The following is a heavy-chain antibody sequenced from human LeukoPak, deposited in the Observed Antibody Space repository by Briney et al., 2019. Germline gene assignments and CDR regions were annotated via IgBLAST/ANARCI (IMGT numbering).Heavy chain of an antibody. J-gene: IGHJ6*03. CDR1: GFTFSSYT. CDR3: ARASGWYERGPDHYYYYMDV. Sequence: PGGSLRLSCAASGFTFSSYTMNWVRQAPGKGLQSVSSISSSSSYIYYADSLKGRFTIFRDNAKNSLYLQMNSLRAEDTAVYYCARASGWYERGPDHYYYYMDVWGKGTTVTVSS. CDR2: ISSSSSYI. V-gene: IGHV3-21*01. D-gene: IGHD6-19*01.